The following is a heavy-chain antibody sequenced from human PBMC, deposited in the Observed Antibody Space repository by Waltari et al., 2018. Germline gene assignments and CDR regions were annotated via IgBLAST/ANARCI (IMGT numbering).Heavy chain of an antibody. J-gene: IGHJ4*02. D-gene: IGHD6-19*01. CDR1: GFTFSSYA. Sequence: EVQLLESGGGLVQPGGSLRLSCAASGFTFSSYAMSWVRQAPGKGLEWVSAISGSGGSTYYADSLKGRFTISRDNSKNTLYLQMNSLRAEDTAVYYCARGGERYSSGSKYWGQGTLVTVSS. V-gene: IGHV3-23*01. CDR3: ARGGERYSSGSKY. CDR2: ISGSGGST.